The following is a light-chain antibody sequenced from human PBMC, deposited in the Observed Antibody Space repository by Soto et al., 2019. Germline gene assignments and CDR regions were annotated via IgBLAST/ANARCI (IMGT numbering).Light chain of an antibody. CDR2: DAS. CDR3: QQYGGSPHT. J-gene: IGKJ1*01. CDR1: ESVISSY. V-gene: IGKV3-20*01. Sequence: EIVFSHCPVTLSFSPEGIATLSCRASESVISSYLAWYQQKPGQAPRLLIYDASNRATGIPARFSGSGSGTDFTLTISSLEPEDFAVYYCQQYGGSPHTFGQGTKVDIK.